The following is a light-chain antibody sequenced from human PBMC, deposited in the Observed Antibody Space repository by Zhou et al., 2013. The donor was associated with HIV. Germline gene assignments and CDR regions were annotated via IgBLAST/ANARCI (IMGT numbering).Light chain of an antibody. CDR1: QDIGKY. CDR3: QQHDNLPYT. J-gene: IGKJ2*01. Sequence: DIQMTQSPSSLSASVGDRVTIACQASQDIGKYVNWYQQKAGQAPKLLIYVASRLQTGVPSRFSGSVSGTHFTLTITSLQPEDIATYYCQQHDNLPYTFGQGTKLEIK. V-gene: IGKV1-33*01. CDR2: VAS.